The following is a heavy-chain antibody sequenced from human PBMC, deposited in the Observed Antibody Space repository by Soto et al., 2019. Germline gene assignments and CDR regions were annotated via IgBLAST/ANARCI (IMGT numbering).Heavy chain of an antibody. CDR3: AKGVVVAATAYFQH. CDR2: ISWNSGSI. V-gene: IGHV3-9*01. D-gene: IGHD2-15*01. J-gene: IGHJ1*01. Sequence: EVQLVESGGGLVQPGRSLRLSCAASGFTFDDYAMHWVRQAPGKGLEWVSGISWNSGSIGYADSAKGRFTISRDNAKNSLYLQMNSLRAEDTALYYCAKGVVVAATAYFQHWGQGTLVTVSS. CDR1: GFTFDDYA.